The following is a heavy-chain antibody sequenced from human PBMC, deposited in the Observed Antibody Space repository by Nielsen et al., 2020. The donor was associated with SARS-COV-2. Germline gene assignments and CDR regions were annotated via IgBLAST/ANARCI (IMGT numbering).Heavy chain of an antibody. CDR1: GGSISSYY. Sequence: SETLSLTCTVSGGSISSYYWSWIRRPPGKGLEWIGYIYYSGSTNYNPSLKSRVTISVDTSKNQFSLKLSSVTAADTAVYYCARAGLYGYSFDYWGQGTLVTVSS. D-gene: IGHD5-18*01. CDR3: ARAGLYGYSFDY. J-gene: IGHJ4*02. CDR2: IYYSGST. V-gene: IGHV4-59*01.